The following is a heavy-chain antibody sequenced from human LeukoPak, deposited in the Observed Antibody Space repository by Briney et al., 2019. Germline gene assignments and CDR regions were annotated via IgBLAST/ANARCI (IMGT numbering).Heavy chain of an antibody. CDR1: GGSISSGRNY. CDR3: AREVIGPRGFLAAIDY. V-gene: IGHV4-30-4*01. D-gene: IGHD2/OR15-2a*01. Sequence: PSQTLSLTCPVSGGSISSGRNYWSWIRQPPGKGLEWIGYIYYTGSIYYNPSLKNRVTISVDTSKNQFSLRLNSVTAADTAMYYCAREVIGPRGFLAAIDYWGQGTLVTVSS. J-gene: IGHJ4*02. CDR2: IYYTGSI.